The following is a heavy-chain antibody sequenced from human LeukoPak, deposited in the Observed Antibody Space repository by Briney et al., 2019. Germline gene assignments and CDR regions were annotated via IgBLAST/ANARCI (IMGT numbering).Heavy chain of an antibody. CDR3: ARGPYSYDSSGAFDI. V-gene: IGHV4-61*02. Sequence: SETLSLTCTVSGDSISSGDYYWSWIRQPAGKGLEWIGRISSSGSTNYNPSLKSRFTISVDTSKNQFSLKLSSVTAADTAVYFCARGPYSYDSSGAFDIWGQGTMVTVSS. CDR2: ISSSGST. J-gene: IGHJ3*02. D-gene: IGHD3-22*01. CDR1: GDSISSGDYY.